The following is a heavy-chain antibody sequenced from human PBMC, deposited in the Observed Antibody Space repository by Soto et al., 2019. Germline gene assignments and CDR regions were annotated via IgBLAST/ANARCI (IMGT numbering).Heavy chain of an antibody. V-gene: IGHV3-74*01. CDR1: GFTFSNYW. Sequence: EVQLVESGGGLVQPGGSLRLSCAGSGFTFSNYWMHWVRQAPGKGLEWVSRIDHDGPTDYADSVRGRFTISRDNAENRLYLQMNSLRPECWGVYYCLRDSHGDYWGQGTLVPVSS. J-gene: IGHJ4*02. CDR2: IDHDGPT. CDR3: LRDSHGDY.